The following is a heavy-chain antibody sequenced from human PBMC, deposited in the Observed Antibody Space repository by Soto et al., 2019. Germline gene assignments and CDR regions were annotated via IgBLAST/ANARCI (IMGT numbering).Heavy chain of an antibody. D-gene: IGHD6-19*01. J-gene: IGHJ4*02. CDR3: TRVEATSGWFDY. CDR1: GSSVSTEIVA. CDR2: TYYRSKWYH. Sequence: PSQTRSLTCAISGSSVSTEIVAWNSIRQSPSRGLEWLGRTYYRSKWYHDYAVSVKSRITINPDTSKNQVSLQLNSVTLEDTAVYYCTRVEATSGWFDYWGQGTMVTVSS. V-gene: IGHV6-1*01.